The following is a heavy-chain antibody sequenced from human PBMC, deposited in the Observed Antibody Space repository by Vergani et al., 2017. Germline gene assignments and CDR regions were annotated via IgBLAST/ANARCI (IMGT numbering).Heavy chain of an antibody. D-gene: IGHD3-22*01. Sequence: EVQLLESGGGLVQPGGSLRLSCAASGFTFSSYAMSWVRQAPGKGLEWVANIKQDGSEKYYVDSVKGRFTISRDNAKNSLYLQMNSLRAEDTALYYCAKHASTYYSDRSGYLFDYWGQGTLVTVSS. V-gene: IGHV3-7*03. CDR1: GFTFSSYA. CDR3: AKHASTYYSDRSGYLFDY. CDR2: IKQDGSEK. J-gene: IGHJ4*02.